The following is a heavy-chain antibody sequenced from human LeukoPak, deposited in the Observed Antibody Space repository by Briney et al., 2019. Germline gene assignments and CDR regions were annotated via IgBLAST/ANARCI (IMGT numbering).Heavy chain of an antibody. CDR3: TTAAGYNYGQY. V-gene: IGHV3-53*01. J-gene: IGHJ4*02. CDR1: GLTVSSNY. D-gene: IGHD5-18*01. CDR2: LYIGGNT. Sequence: GGSLRLSCAASGLTVSSNYMNWVRQAPGKGLEWVSALYIGGNTYYADSVRGRFTISRDNSKNTLYLQMNSLRAEDTAIYYCTTAAGYNYGQYWGQGTLVTVSS.